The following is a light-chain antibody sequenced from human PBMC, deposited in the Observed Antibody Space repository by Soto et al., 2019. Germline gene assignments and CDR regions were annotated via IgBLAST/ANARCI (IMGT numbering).Light chain of an antibody. CDR1: SSDVGSYNL. CDR3: CSYAGISTFYV. J-gene: IGLJ1*01. V-gene: IGLV2-23*02. Sequence: QSVLTQPASVSGSPGQSITISCTGTSSDVGSYNLVSWYQQHPGKAPKLMIYGVNKRPSGVSNRFSGSKSGNTASLTISGLQAEDEADYYCCSYAGISTFYVFGTRTKVTVL. CDR2: GVN.